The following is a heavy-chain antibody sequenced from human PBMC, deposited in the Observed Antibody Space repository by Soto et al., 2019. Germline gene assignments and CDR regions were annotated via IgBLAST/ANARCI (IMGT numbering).Heavy chain of an antibody. CDR2: ISGSSDYI. J-gene: IGHJ3*01. Sequence: GGSLRLSCAASGFTFNSYEMNWVRQAPGKGLEWVSSISGSSDYIFYADSVKGRFVISRDNAKNALYLQMNSLRVEDTGLYYCARVVYYDSSGFGLWGRGTMVTVSS. CDR3: ARVVYYDSSGFGL. V-gene: IGHV3-21*01. CDR1: GFTFNSYE. D-gene: IGHD3-22*01.